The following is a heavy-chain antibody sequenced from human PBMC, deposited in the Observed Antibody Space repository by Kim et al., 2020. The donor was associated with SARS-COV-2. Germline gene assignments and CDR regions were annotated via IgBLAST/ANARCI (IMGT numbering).Heavy chain of an antibody. D-gene: IGHD5-12*01. J-gene: IGHJ4*02. CDR3: ARYRLGGYDPTTDY. V-gene: IGHV1-18*01. Sequence: AQKLQGRVTMTTDTSTSTAYMELRSLRSDDTAVYYCARYRLGGYDPTTDYWGQGTLVTVSS.